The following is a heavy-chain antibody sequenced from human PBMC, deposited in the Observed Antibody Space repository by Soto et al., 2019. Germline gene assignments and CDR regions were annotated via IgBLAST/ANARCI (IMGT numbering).Heavy chain of an antibody. V-gene: IGHV4-30-4*01. D-gene: IGHD5-18*01. CDR1: GGSISSGDYY. J-gene: IGHJ5*02. CDR3: ARATDQVSGYSYENWFDP. Sequence: PSETLSLTCTVSGGSISSGDYYWSWIRQPPGKGLEWIGYIYYSGSTYYNPSLKSRVTISVDTSKNQFSLKLSSVTAADTAVYYCARATDQVSGYSYENWFDPWGQGTLVTVSS. CDR2: IYYSGST.